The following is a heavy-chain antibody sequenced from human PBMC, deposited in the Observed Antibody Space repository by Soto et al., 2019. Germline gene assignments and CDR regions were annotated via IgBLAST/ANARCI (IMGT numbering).Heavy chain of an antibody. Sequence: PGGSLRLSCAASGFTFNYYWMHWVRQAPGQGLVWVAHIQNDGSRTTYADSVKGRFTISRDNAKNTLDLQMHGLRAEDMAVYYCAKGGRQWLVTSDFNYWGQGALVTVSS. J-gene: IGHJ4*02. CDR3: AKGGRQWLVTSDFNY. V-gene: IGHV3-74*01. CDR2: IQNDGSRT. CDR1: GFTFNYYW. D-gene: IGHD6-19*01.